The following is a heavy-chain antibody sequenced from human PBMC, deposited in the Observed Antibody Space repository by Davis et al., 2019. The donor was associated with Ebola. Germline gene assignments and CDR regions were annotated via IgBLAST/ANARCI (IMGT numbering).Heavy chain of an antibody. CDR3: ARSVSLVGATGDYYYGMDV. J-gene: IGHJ6*02. D-gene: IGHD3-16*02. CDR2: IFSNDEK. CDR1: GFSLSNARMG. V-gene: IGHV2-26*01. Sequence: SGPTLVKPTETLTLTCTVSGFSLSNARMGVSWIRQPPGKALEWLAHIFSNDEKSYSTSLKSRLTISKDTSKSQVVLTMTNMDPVDTATYYCARSVSLVGATGDYYYGMDVWGQGTTVTVSS.